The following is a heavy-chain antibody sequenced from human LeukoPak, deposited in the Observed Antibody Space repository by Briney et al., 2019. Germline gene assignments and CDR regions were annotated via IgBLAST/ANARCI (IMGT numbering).Heavy chain of an antibody. CDR3: ARDTAMVYYFDY. CDR2: INPNSGGT. D-gene: IGHD5-18*01. J-gene: IGHJ4*02. Sequence: GASVKVSCKASGYTFTGYYMHWVRQAPGQGLEWMGRINPNSGGTNYAQKFQGRVTMTRDTSISTAYMELSRLRSDDTAVYYCARDTAMVYYFDYWGQGTQVTVSS. CDR1: GYTFTGYY. V-gene: IGHV1-2*06.